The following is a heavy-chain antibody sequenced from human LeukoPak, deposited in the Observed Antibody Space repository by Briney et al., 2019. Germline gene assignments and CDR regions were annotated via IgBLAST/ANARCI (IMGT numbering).Heavy chain of an antibody. D-gene: IGHD3-10*01. CDR2: INHSGST. V-gene: IGHV4-34*01. J-gene: IGHJ6*02. CDR1: GVSFSGYY. CDR3: ARDHYPYYGMDV. Sequence: SETLSLTCAVYGVSFSGYYWSWIRQPPGKGLEWIGEINHSGSTNYNPSLKSRVTISVDTSKNQFSLKLSSVTAADTAVYYCARDHYPYYGMDVWGQGTTVTVSS.